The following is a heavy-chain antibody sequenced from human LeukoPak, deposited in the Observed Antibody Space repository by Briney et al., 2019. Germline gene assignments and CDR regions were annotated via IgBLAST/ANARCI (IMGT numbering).Heavy chain of an antibody. D-gene: IGHD3-22*01. CDR2: IDPDGSRT. V-gene: IGHV3-74*01. J-gene: IGHJ4*02. Sequence: GSLRLSCAASGLTFSSYWMHWVCQAPGKGLVWVSRIDPDGSRTSYADSVKGRFTISRDNAKNTLYLQMNSLRAEDTAVYYCARETYYYDSSGYPSDYWGQGTLVTVSS. CDR3: ARETYYYDSSGYPSDY. CDR1: GLTFSSYW.